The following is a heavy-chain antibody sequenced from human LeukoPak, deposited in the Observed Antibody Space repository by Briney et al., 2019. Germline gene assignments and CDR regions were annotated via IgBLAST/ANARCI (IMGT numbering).Heavy chain of an antibody. D-gene: IGHD3-10*01. J-gene: IGHJ4*02. CDR2: LYTSGST. CDR3: AIWFGELSGQ. V-gene: IGHV3-53*01. Sequence: GGSLRLSCAASGFTVSGNYMNWVRQAPGKGLELVSILYTSGSTYYADSVRGRFTISRDNSRNTVYLQMNSLRVEDTAVYYCAIWFGELSGQWGQGTLVTVSS. CDR1: GFTVSGNY.